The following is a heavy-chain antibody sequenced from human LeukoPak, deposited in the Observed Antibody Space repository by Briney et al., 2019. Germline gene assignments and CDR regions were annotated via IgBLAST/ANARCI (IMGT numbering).Heavy chain of an antibody. V-gene: IGHV4-34*01. Sequence: PSETLSLTCAVYGGSFSGYYWSWIRQPPGKGLEWIGEINHSGSTNYNPSLKSRVTISVDTSKNQFSLKLSSVTAADTAVYYCARGTLVLRFLEWRGSTPHWFDPWGQGTLVTVSS. CDR3: ARGTLVLRFLEWRGSTPHWFDP. D-gene: IGHD3-3*01. CDR2: INHSGST. CDR1: GGSFSGYY. J-gene: IGHJ5*02.